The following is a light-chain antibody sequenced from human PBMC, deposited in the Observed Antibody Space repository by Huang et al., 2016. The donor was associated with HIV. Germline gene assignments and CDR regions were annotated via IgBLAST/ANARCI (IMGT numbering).Light chain of an antibody. CDR1: QTVSSN. CDR3: QHYRVWPPVYT. J-gene: IGKJ2*01. V-gene: IGKV3-15*01. CDR2: AAS. Sequence: EIVMTQSPATLSVSPGERATLSCRASQTVSSNLAWYQQKPGQAPRLLIYAASTRTTDIPARFRGSGSGTEFTLTISRLQSEEFAVYYCQHYRVWPPVYTFGQGTKLEIK.